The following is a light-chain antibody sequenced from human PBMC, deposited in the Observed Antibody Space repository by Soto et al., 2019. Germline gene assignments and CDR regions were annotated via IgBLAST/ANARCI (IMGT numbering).Light chain of an antibody. J-gene: IGKJ4*01. CDR2: DAS. V-gene: IGKV3-11*01. Sequence: EIVLTQSPATLSLSPGERATLSCRASQSVSSYLAWYQWKPGQPPRLLIYDASNRATGIPARFSGSGSGTDFTLTISSLEPEDFAVYYCQQRSNWPLTFGGGTKVEIK. CDR3: QQRSNWPLT. CDR1: QSVSSY.